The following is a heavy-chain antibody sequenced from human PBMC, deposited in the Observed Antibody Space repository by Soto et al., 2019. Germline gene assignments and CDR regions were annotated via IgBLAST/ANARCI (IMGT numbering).Heavy chain of an antibody. Sequence: ASVTVSCKASGYIFTSYTMHWVRQAPAQRLEWMGRITAGNGNTKYSQKFQGRLTITRDTSASTVYMELNNLRPEDTAVYYCARTAGPTPFDPWGQGTPVTVSS. D-gene: IGHD6-19*01. CDR1: GYIFTSYT. CDR2: ITAGNGNT. CDR3: ARTAGPTPFDP. J-gene: IGHJ5*02. V-gene: IGHV1-3*01.